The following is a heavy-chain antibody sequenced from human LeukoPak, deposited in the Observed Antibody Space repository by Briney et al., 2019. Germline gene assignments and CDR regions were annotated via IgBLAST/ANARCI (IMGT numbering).Heavy chain of an antibody. Sequence: PMASVMVSCTASGYTFTSSGISWVRQAPGQGLEWMGWINGYNGNTNYAQKLQGRVTMTTDTSTSTAYMELRSLRSDDTAVYYCARDLAVSFVVVVAKATPAFGPWGQGTLVTVSS. V-gene: IGHV1-18*01. CDR1: GYTFTSSG. CDR3: ARDLAVSFVVVVAKATPAFGP. D-gene: IGHD2-15*01. J-gene: IGHJ5*02. CDR2: INGYNGNT.